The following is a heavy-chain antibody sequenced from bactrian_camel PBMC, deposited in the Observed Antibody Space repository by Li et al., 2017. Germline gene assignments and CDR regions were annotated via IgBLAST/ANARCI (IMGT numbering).Heavy chain of an antibody. J-gene: IGHJ4*01. Sequence: HVQLVESGGGLVQPGGSLRLSCAASGFAFSSGYINWVRQAPAKGLEWVSSIYNDGSNTYYADSVKGRFTISRDNAKNTVYLQMNSLKSEDTALYYCVTGEHLGNYWGQGTQVTVS. CDR3: VTGEHLGNY. D-gene: IGHD1*01. CDR2: IYNDGSNT. V-gene: IGHV3-2*01. CDR1: GFAFSSGY.